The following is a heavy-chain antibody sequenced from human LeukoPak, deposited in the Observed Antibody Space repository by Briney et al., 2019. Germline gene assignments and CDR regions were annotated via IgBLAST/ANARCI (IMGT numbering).Heavy chain of an antibody. CDR3: ARVATPSYWYFDL. Sequence: GGSLRLSCAASGFTVSANYMSWVRQAPGKGLEWVSIIYSGGSTYFVDSVTGRFTISRDNSKNTRYLQMNSLRAEDTAVYYCARVATPSYWYFDLWGRGTLVTVSS. CDR1: GFTVSANY. V-gene: IGHV3-53*01. D-gene: IGHD2-15*01. CDR2: IYSGGST. J-gene: IGHJ2*01.